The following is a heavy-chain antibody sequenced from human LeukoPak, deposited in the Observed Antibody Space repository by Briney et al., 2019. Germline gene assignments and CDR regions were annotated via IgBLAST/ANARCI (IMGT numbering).Heavy chain of an antibody. CDR2: INPNSGGT. Sequence: ASVKVSCKASGGTFSSYAISWVRQAPGQGLEWMGRINPNSGGTNYAQKFQGRVTMTRDTSISTAYMELSRLRSDDTAVYYCARVPAIAVAGTYFDYWGQGTLVTVSS. CDR1: GGTFSSYA. D-gene: IGHD6-19*01. J-gene: IGHJ4*02. CDR3: ARVPAIAVAGTYFDY. V-gene: IGHV1-2*06.